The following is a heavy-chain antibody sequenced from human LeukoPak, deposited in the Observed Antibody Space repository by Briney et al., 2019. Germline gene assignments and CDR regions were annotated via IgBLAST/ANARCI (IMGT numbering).Heavy chain of an antibody. CDR2: ISAYNGNT. CDR1: GYTFTSYG. CDR3: ARDYGSGSYTHAASRYFDY. J-gene: IGHJ4*02. Sequence: ASVKVSCKASGYTFTSYGISWVRQAPGQGLEWMGWISAYNGNTNYAQKLQGRVTMTTDTSTSTAYMELRSLRSDDTAVYYCARDYGSGSYTHAASRYFDYWGQGTLVTVSS. D-gene: IGHD3-10*01. V-gene: IGHV1-18*01.